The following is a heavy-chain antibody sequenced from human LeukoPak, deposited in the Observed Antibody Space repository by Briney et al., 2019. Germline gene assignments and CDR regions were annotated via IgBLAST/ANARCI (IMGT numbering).Heavy chain of an antibody. D-gene: IGHD3-3*01. Sequence: SETLSLTCTVSGGSINSGAYYWSWIRQPPGKGLEWIGSIYYSGSTYYNPSLKSRVTISVDTSKNQFSLKLSSVTAADTAVYYCARLPFYDFWSGYRTAFDYWGQGTLVTVSS. V-gene: IGHV4-39*01. CDR3: ARLPFYDFWSGYRTAFDY. CDR2: IYYSGST. CDR1: GGSINSGAYY. J-gene: IGHJ4*02.